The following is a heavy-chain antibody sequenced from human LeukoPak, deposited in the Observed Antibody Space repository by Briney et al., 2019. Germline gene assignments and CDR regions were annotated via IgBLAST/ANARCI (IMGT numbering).Heavy chain of an antibody. J-gene: IGHJ4*02. CDR3: ARSAYYYDGSDYYYFDY. D-gene: IGHD3-22*01. CDR1: GGSISSYY. V-gene: IGHV4-59*01. CDR2: IYYSAST. Sequence: SETLSLTCTVSGGSISSYYWNWIRQPPGKGLEWIGYIYYSASTNYNPSLKSRVTISVDTSKNQFSLKLSSVTAADTAVYYCARSAYYYDGSDYYYFDYWGQGTLVTVSS.